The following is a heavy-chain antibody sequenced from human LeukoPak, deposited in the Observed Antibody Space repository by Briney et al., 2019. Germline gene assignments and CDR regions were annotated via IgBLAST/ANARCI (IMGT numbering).Heavy chain of an antibody. Sequence: GASVKVSCEASGYTFTSYGISWVRQAPGQGLEWMGWISAYNGNTNYAQKLQGRVTMTTDTSTSTAYMELRSLRSDDTAVYYCAREGSSGWYEEYYFDYWGQGTLVTVSS. CDR3: AREGSSGWYEEYYFDY. J-gene: IGHJ4*02. CDR1: GYTFTSYG. CDR2: ISAYNGNT. V-gene: IGHV1-18*01. D-gene: IGHD6-19*01.